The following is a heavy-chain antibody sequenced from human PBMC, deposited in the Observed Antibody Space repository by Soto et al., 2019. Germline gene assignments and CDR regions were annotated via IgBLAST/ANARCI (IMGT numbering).Heavy chain of an antibody. J-gene: IGHJ6*02. CDR2: ITAAKDDT. V-gene: IGHV1-3*01. Sequence: QVQLVQSGAEVKKPGASVKISCQAFGFSLNTYDFYWVRQAPRQSLEWMGRITAAKDDTKYSQRFQGRVTLSWETSAKTAFFEMKGLRSEKTGVYFFARTVPWNGLENGLDVWGQGTTV. CDR3: ARTVPWNGLENGLDV. CDR1: GFSLNTYD. D-gene: IGHD1-1*01.